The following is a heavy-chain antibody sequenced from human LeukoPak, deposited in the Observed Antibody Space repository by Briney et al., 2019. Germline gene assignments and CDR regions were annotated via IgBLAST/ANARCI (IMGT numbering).Heavy chain of an antibody. V-gene: IGHV3-11*06. CDR3: ARDGRARFGETFYYYYYYMDV. Sequence: GGSLRLSCAASGFTFSDNYMTWIRQAPGKGLEWVSSISSKSSYIYYADSVKGRFTISRDNAKSSLFLQVNSLRAEDTAVYYCARDGRARFGETFYYYYYYMDVWGKGTTVTVSS. CDR1: GFTFSDNY. J-gene: IGHJ6*03. CDR2: ISSKSSYI. D-gene: IGHD3-10*01.